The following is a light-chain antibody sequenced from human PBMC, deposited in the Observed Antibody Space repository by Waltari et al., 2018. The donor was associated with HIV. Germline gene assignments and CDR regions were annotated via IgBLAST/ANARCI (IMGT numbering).Light chain of an antibody. CDR1: QRVGTN. CDR2: GAS. Sequence: EIVMTQSPATLSVSPGERATLSCRASQRVGTNVAWYQQKAGQVPRLLIYGASTRATGVPARFSGSGSGTEFTLTISSLQSEDFAVYYCQQYNNWPPYTFGQGTNLEIK. CDR3: QQYNNWPPYT. V-gene: IGKV3-15*01. J-gene: IGKJ2*01.